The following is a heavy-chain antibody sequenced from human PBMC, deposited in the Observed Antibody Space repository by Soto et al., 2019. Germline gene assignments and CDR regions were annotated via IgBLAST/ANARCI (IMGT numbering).Heavy chain of an antibody. CDR2: TYYRSKWYN. V-gene: IGHV6-1*01. Sequence: SQTLSLTCAISGDSVSSNSAAWNWIRQSPSRGLEWLGRTYYRSKWYNDYAVSVKSRITINPDTSKNQFSLQLNSVTPEDTAVYYGARRMGVGYCSSSSCLWGMDFWGQGTTVTVSS. CDR1: GDSVSSNSAA. J-gene: IGHJ6*02. D-gene: IGHD2-2*01. CDR3: ARRMGVGYCSSSSCLWGMDF.